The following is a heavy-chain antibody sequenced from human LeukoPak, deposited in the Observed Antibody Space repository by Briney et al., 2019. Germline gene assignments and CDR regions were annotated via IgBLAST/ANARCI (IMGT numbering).Heavy chain of an antibody. V-gene: IGHV1-69*04. J-gene: IGHJ4*02. CDR2: IIPILGIA. CDR1: GGIFSSHA. Sequence: SVKVSCKASGGIFSSHAISWVRQAPGQGLEWMGRIIPILGIANYAQKFQGRVTITADKSTSTAYMDLSSLRSEDTAVYYCARDLPPYYFDYWGQGTLVTVSS. CDR3: ARDLPPYYFDY.